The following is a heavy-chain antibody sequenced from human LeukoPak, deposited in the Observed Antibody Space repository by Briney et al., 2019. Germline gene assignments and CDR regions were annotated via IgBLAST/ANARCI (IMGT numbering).Heavy chain of an antibody. CDR2: INHSGST. CDR1: GGSFSGYY. Sequence: ESSETLSLTCAVYGGSFSGYYWSWIRQPPGKGLEWIGEINHSGSTNYNPSLKSRVTISVDTSKNQFSLKLSSVTAADTAVYYCARGLSPSGYGDYGAIDYWGQGTPVTVSS. V-gene: IGHV4-34*01. J-gene: IGHJ4*02. D-gene: IGHD4-17*01. CDR3: ARGLSPSGYGDYGAIDY.